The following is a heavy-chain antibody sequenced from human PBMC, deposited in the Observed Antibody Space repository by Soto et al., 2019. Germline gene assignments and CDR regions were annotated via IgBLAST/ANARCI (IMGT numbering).Heavy chain of an antibody. V-gene: IGHV4-30-2*01. J-gene: IGHJ5*02. CDR3: ARGLYDILPGYPNSLHP. Sequence: TLSLTCAVSGGSISSDGYSWSWIRQPPGKGLEWIGYIYHSGGTNNNPSLKSRVTISVDRSKNQFSLKLSSVTAADTAVYYCARGLYDILPGYPNSLHPWGQGPVVTVST. D-gene: IGHD3-9*01. CDR2: IYHSGGT. CDR1: GGSISSDGYS.